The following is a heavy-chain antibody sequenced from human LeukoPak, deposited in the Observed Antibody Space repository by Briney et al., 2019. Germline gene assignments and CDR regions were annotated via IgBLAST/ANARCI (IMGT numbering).Heavy chain of an antibody. CDR2: ISSSGTYT. CDR3: ARADHWGTAVKIDY. J-gene: IGHJ4*02. CDR1: GFTFSDFY. V-gene: IGHV3-11*06. Sequence: GGSLRLSCAASGFTFSDFYMTWIREAPGKGLEWVSYISSSGTYTNYADSVKGRFTISRDNAKNSLYVEMNGLRAEDTAVYYCARADHWGTAVKIDYWGQGTLVSVSS. D-gene: IGHD6-19*01.